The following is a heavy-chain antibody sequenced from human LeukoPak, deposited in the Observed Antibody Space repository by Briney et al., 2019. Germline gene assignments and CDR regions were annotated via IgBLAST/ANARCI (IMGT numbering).Heavy chain of an antibody. J-gene: IGHJ6*02. CDR3: ARRECSSSSFYYYGMDV. Sequence: ASVKVSCKASGGTFSSYAISWVRQAPGQGLEWMGGIIPIFGTANYAQKFQGRVTITADESTSTAYMELSSLRSEDTAVYYCARRECSSSSFYYYGMDVWGQGTTVTVSS. D-gene: IGHD6-6*01. CDR1: GGTFSSYA. V-gene: IGHV1-69*13. CDR2: IIPIFGTA.